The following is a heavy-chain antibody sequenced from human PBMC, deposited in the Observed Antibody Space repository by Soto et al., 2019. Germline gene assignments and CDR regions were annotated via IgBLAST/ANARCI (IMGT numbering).Heavy chain of an antibody. CDR1: GFTFSSYA. V-gene: IGHV3-64*01. CDR2: ISSNGGST. Sequence: EVQLVESGGGLVQPGGSLRLSCAASGFTFSSYAMHWVRQAPGKGLEYVSVISSNGGSTYYANSVKGRFTISRDNFKNTLYLQMGSLRAEDMAVYYSARGSNGYHFDYWGQGTLFTVSS. CDR3: ARGSNGYHFDY. D-gene: IGHD5-12*01. J-gene: IGHJ4*02.